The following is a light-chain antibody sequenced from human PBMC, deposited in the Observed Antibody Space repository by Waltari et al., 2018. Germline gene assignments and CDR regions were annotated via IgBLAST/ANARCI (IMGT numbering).Light chain of an antibody. V-gene: IGLV2-14*01. CDR2: DLT. CDR1: SNDVGVYNS. CDR3: ASQSTNNVVL. J-gene: IGLJ2*01. Sequence: QSALTQPASVSGSPGQSVTLFCPGTSNDVGVYNSVSWDQEHPGQAPRLIIFDLTYRPSGVSDRVSGSKSGNTASLTIAGLQAEDEADYYCASQSTNNVVLFGGGTKLTV.